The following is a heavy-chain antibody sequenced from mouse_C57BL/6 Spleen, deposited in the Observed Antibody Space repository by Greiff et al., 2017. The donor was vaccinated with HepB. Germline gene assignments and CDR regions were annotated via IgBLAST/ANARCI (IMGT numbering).Heavy chain of an antibody. V-gene: IGHV5-4*01. CDR2: ISDGGSYT. CDR3: AREGTGRMDY. D-gene: IGHD4-1*01. J-gene: IGHJ4*01. CDR1: GFTFSSYA. Sequence: EVQLVESGGGLVKPGGSLKLSCAASGFTFSSYAMSWVRQTPEKRLEWVATISDGGSYTYYPDNVKGRFTISRDNAKNNLYLQMSHLKSEDTAMYYCAREGTGRMDYWGQGTSVTVSS.